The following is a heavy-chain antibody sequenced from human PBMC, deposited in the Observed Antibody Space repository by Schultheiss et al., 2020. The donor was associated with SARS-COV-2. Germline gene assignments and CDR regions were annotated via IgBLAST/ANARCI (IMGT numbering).Heavy chain of an antibody. V-gene: IGHV3-30*18. Sequence: GGSLRLSCGGSGFTFSSYSMNWVRQAPGKGLEWVAVISYDGSNKYYADSVKGRFTISRDNAKNSLYLQMNSLRAEDTALYYCAKDIRYDSSGYYDYWGQGTLVTVSS. D-gene: IGHD3-22*01. CDR1: GFTFSSYS. J-gene: IGHJ4*02. CDR3: AKDIRYDSSGYYDY. CDR2: ISYDGSNK.